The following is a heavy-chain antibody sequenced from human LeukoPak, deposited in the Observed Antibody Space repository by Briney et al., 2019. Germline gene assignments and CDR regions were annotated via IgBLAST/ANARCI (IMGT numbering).Heavy chain of an antibody. J-gene: IGHJ5*02. Sequence: PSGTLSLTCAVSGGSISSSSYYWGWIRQPPGKGLEWIGSIYYSGSTYYNPSLKSRVTISVDTSKNQFSLRLSSVTAADTAVYYCARDSSYGDYTGEGWFDPWGQGTLVTVSS. D-gene: IGHD4-17*01. CDR3: ARDSSYGDYTGEGWFDP. V-gene: IGHV4-39*07. CDR1: GGSISSSSYY. CDR2: IYYSGST.